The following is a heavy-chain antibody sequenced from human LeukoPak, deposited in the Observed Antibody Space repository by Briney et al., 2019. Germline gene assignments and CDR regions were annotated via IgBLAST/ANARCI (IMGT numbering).Heavy chain of an antibody. CDR1: GFTFTDYS. CDR3: ARVSRSGNYLYYLDY. V-gene: IGHV3-21*01. J-gene: IGHJ4*02. Sequence: GGSLRLSCAPSGFTFTDYSMSWVRQAPGKGLEWVASISAVSTYTFYGDSVKGRFTISRDNAKNSLYLQMNSLRIEGTALYYCARVSRSGNYLYYLDYWGQGTLVTVSS. D-gene: IGHD3-22*01. CDR2: ISAVSTYT.